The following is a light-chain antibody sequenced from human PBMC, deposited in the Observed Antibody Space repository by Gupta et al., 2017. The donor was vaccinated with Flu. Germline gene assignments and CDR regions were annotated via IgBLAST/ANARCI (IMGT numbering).Light chain of an antibody. CDR2: DAS. J-gene: IGKJ2*01. CDR3: QKRSYWPPYT. V-gene: IGKV3-11*01. CDR1: QSVGTY. Sequence: IVLTQSPGTLSLSPGERATLPCRASQSVGTYLAWYQQKPGQTPRLLIYDASHRATRIPASFSCSGSGSDFTLTISSLEPEDFAVYDCQKRSYWPPYTFGQGTRLEI.